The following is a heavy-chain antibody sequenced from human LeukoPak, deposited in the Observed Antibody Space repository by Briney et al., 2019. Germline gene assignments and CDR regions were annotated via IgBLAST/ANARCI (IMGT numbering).Heavy chain of an antibody. J-gene: IGHJ6*02. CDR3: ARVPSMIRGVVNYGMDV. CDR1: GYSFTGYF. Sequence: ASVRVSCKTSGYSFTGYFMHWVRQAPGQGLEWMGWINPNSGDTKYAQRSQGRVTMTRDTSINTAYMEMRRLTSDDTAVYYCARVPSMIRGVVNYGMDVWGQGTTVTVPS. CDR2: INPNSGDT. D-gene: IGHD3-10*01. V-gene: IGHV1-2*02.